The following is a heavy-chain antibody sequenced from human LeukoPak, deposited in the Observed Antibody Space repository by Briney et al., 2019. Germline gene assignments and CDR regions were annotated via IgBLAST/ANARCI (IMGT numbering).Heavy chain of an antibody. J-gene: IGHJ3*01. Sequence: GESLRLSCAASGFFFGSYWVTWVRQLPGKVLEWVANVKQDGSEKYYVDSVKGRFTISRDNAKNSLYLQMNSLGAEDTALYYCARGGATTFGLWGNAFDVWGQGTMVTVSS. D-gene: IGHD3-3*01. CDR2: VKQDGSEK. V-gene: IGHV3-7*01. CDR1: GFFFGSYW. CDR3: ARGGATTFGLWGNAFDV.